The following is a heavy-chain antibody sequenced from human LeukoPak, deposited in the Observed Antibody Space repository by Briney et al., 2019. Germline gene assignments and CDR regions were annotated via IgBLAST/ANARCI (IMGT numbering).Heavy chain of an antibody. V-gene: IGHV3-30*18. D-gene: IGHD7-27*01. CDR2: MSYDGSDK. Sequence: GGSLRLSCVASGFPFSSYGMYWVRQAPGKGLEWVAVMSYDGSDKYYADSVKGRFTISKDNSKNTLYLQMNSLRAEDTALYYCAKDRVTGDPDAFDIWGQGTMVTVSS. CDR1: GFPFSSYG. J-gene: IGHJ3*02. CDR3: AKDRVTGDPDAFDI.